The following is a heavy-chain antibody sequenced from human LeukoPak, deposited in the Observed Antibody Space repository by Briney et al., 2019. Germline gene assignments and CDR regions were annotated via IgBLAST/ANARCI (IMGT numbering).Heavy chain of an antibody. CDR1: GGSISSGSHY. V-gene: IGHV4-61*02. J-gene: IGHJ5*02. CDR2: IYTSGST. Sequence: SQTLSLTCTVSGGSISSGSHYWSWIRQPAGKGLEWIGRIYTSGSTNYNPSLKSRVTISVDTSKNQFSLKLSSVTAADTAVYYCARETRTYYYGSGSYNNWFDPWGQGTLVTVSS. CDR3: ARETRTYYYGSGSYNNWFDP. D-gene: IGHD3-10*01.